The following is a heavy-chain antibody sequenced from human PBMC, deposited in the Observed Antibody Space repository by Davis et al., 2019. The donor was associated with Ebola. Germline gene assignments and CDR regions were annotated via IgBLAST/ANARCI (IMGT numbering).Heavy chain of an antibody. CDR1: GYAFTSYA. D-gene: IGHD2-8*02. CDR3: ARGLGYCTGGVSYGDNWFDP. Sequence: SVKVSCKASGYAFTSYAISWVRQVSGQGLEWMGGIIPIFGTANYAQKFQGRVTITADESTSTAYMELSSLRSEDTAVYYCARGLGYCTGGVSYGDNWFDPWGQGTLVTVSS. CDR2: IIPIFGTA. V-gene: IGHV1-69*13. J-gene: IGHJ5*02.